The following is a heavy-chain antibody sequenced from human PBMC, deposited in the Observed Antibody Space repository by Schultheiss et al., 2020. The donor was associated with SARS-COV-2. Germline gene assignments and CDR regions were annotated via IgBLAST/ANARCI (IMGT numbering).Heavy chain of an antibody. CDR2: IKQDGSEK. V-gene: IGHV3-7*03. J-gene: IGHJ6*02. D-gene: IGHD3-16*01. Sequence: GESLKISCAASGFTFSSYWMSWVRQAPGKGLEWVANIKQDGSEKYYVDSVKGRFTISRDNSKNTLYLQMNSLRAEDTAVYYCVRDKPRSTLFYFGLDVWGQGTTVTVS. CDR1: GFTFSSYW. CDR3: VRDKPRSTLFYFGLDV.